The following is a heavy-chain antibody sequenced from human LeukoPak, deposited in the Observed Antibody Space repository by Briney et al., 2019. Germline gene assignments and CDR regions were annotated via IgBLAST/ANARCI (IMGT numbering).Heavy chain of an antibody. Sequence: GASVKPSCKASGYSFIGYYMHWVRQAPGQGLEWMGWINPYNGGTNYSQKFQGRVAMTRDTSISTAYMELGRLRSDDTAVYYCARATMTDAFDFWGQGTMVIVSP. CDR3: ARATMTDAFDF. V-gene: IGHV1-2*02. J-gene: IGHJ3*01. CDR2: INPYNGGT. D-gene: IGHD3-22*01. CDR1: GYSFIGYY.